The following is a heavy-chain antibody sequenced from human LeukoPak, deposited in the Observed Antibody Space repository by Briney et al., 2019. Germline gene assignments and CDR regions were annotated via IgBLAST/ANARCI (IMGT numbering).Heavy chain of an antibody. CDR2: MNPNSGGT. J-gene: IGHJ3*02. D-gene: IGHD1-26*01. V-gene: IGHV1-2*02. CDR1: GYTFTSYD. CDR3: ARGRDSGSYRAFDI. Sequence: ASVKVSCKASGYTFTSYDINWVRQATGQGLEWMGWMNPNSGGTNYAQKFQGRVTMTRDTSISTAYMELSRLRSDDTAVYYCARGRDSGSYRAFDIWGQGTMVTVSS.